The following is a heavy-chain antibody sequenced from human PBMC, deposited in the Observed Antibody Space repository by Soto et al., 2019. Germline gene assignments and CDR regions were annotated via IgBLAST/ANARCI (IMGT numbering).Heavy chain of an antibody. CDR3: AVGAVREIMAQESSGMAV. CDR1: GGTLSDYA. CDR2: IMPTVDSA. Sequence: QVQLVQSGAEVKTPGSSVKVSCKASGGTLSDYAISWVRQAPGQGLEWMGGIMPTVDSANYAQNFQGRLTIFADVSTSTAYLELRSVTSDDTAVYYCAVGAVREIMAQESSGMAVWGQGTTVIVSS. V-gene: IGHV1-69*01. D-gene: IGHD3-10*01. J-gene: IGHJ6*02.